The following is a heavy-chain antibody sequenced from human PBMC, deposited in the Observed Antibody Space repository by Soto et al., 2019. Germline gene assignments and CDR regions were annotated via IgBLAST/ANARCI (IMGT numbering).Heavy chain of an antibody. CDR3: GREGPKLGAFDV. V-gene: IGHV3-7*01. CDR1: GFTFSTYW. CDR2: IRPDGVEK. J-gene: IGHJ3*01. D-gene: IGHD1-7*01. Sequence: GGSLRLSCAASGFTFSTYWMTWVRQAPGKGLEWVANIRPDGVEKSYVDSVKGRFTISRDNAKNSLFLQMNSLRAEDTAVYYCGREGPKLGAFDVWGQGTMVTVSS.